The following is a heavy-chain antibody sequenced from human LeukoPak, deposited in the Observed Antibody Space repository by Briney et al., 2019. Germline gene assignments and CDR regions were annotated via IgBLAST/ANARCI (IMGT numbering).Heavy chain of an antibody. CDR1: GGSFTSSSSY. J-gene: IGHJ3*01. Sequence: SETLSLTCTVSGGSFTSSSSYWGWIRQPPGKGLECIGNIYYIGTPFPNPSLKSRLTMSVDTSKNQFSLQLSSVTAADTAVYYCARRGDAWEIMYSFDVWGPGTKVTVSS. CDR3: ARRGDAWEIMYSFDV. D-gene: IGHD1-26*01. V-gene: IGHV4-39*01. CDR2: IYYIGTP.